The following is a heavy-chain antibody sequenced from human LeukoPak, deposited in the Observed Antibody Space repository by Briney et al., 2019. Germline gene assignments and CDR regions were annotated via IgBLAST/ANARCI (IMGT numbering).Heavy chain of an antibody. CDR1: GGSISSYY. CDR3: ARVRRYTSRPDAFDI. J-gene: IGHJ3*02. CDR2: IHYSEST. V-gene: IGHV4-59*01. Sequence: SETLSLTCTVSGGSISSYYWSWIRQPPGKGLEWIGFIHYSESTNYTPSLKSRVTISVDTSKNQLSLQLTSVTAADTAVYYCARVRRYTSRPDAFDIWGQGTVVTVSS. D-gene: IGHD6-19*01.